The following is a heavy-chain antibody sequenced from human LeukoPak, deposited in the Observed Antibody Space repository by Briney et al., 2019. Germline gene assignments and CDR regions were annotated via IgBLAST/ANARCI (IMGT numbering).Heavy chain of an antibody. CDR3: ARDRNTELPYPPVYYYYYYGMDV. Sequence: PGGSLRLSCAASGFTFSSYAMHWVRQAPGKGLEWVAVISYDGSNKYYADSVKGRFTISRDNSENTLYLQMNSLRAEDTAVYYCARDRNTELPYPPVYYYYYYGMDVWGQGTTVTVSS. J-gene: IGHJ6*02. V-gene: IGHV3-30-3*01. CDR1: GFTFSSYA. CDR2: ISYDGSNK. D-gene: IGHD2-2*02.